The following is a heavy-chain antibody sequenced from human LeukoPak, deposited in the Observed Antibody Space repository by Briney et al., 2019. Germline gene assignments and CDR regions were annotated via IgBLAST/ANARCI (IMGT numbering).Heavy chain of an antibody. CDR3: ARSNCGGDCATDY. J-gene: IGHJ4*02. CDR2: INHSGST. CDR1: SESFSNYY. D-gene: IGHD2-21*02. V-gene: IGHV4-34*01. Sequence: SETLSLTCAVYSESFSNYYWSWFRQPPGQGLEWIGEINHSGSTNYNPSLKSRVTISVDTSKNQFSLKLSSVTAADTAVYYCARSNCGGDCATDYWGQGTLVTVSS.